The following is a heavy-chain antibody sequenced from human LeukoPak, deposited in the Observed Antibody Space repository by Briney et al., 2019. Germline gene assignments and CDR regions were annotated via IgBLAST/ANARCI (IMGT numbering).Heavy chain of an antibody. V-gene: IGHV3-23*01. CDR2: ISGSGGST. CDR3: AKLSSGYPIRAAFDY. CDR1: GFTFSSYA. D-gene: IGHD3-22*01. Sequence: PGGSLRLSCAASGFTFSSYAMSWVRQAPGKGLEWVSAISGSGGSTYYADSVKGRFTISRDNSKNTLYLQMNSLRAEDTAVYYCAKLSSGYPIRAAFDYWGQGTLVTVSS. J-gene: IGHJ4*02.